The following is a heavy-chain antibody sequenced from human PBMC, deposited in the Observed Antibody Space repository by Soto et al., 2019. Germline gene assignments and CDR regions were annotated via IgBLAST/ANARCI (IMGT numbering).Heavy chain of an antibody. CDR1: GYEFGNAW. CDR3: ARQLSHICDF. CDR2: IKPGTPDI. Sequence: GESLKISCKAFGYEFGNAWIGWVRQMPGKGLEWMGIIKPGTPDIRYSPSLRGHVTISADGGLSTACLQWYSLKASDSGMYYCARQLSHICDFWGQGTLVTVSS. J-gene: IGHJ4*02. V-gene: IGHV5-51*01. D-gene: IGHD3-3*02.